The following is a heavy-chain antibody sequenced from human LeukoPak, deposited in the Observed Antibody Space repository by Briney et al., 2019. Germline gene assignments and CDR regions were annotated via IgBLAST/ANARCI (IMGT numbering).Heavy chain of an antibody. V-gene: IGHV4-31*03. CDR2: IYYSGST. CDR3: ARTAAAGPGWFDP. Sequence: PSQTLSLTCTVSGGSISSGGYYWSWIRQHPGKGLEWIGYIYYSGSTYYNPSLKIRVTISVDTSKNQFSLKLSSVTAADTAVYCCARTAAAGPGWFDPWGQGTLVTVSS. CDR1: GGSISSGGYY. D-gene: IGHD6-13*01. J-gene: IGHJ5*02.